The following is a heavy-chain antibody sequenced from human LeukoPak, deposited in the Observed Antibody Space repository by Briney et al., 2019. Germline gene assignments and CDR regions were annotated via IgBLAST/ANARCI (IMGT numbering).Heavy chain of an antibody. CDR1: GGTFSSYA. CDR2: IIPIFGTA. J-gene: IGHJ4*02. D-gene: IGHD6-19*01. CDR3: ARDGEDIAVAGTNYFDY. Sequence: SVKVSCKASGGTFSSYAISWVRQAPGQGLEWMGGIIPIFGTANYAQKFQGRVMITADESTSTAYMELSSLRSEDTAVYYCARDGEDIAVAGTNYFDYWGQGTLVTVSS. V-gene: IGHV1-69*01.